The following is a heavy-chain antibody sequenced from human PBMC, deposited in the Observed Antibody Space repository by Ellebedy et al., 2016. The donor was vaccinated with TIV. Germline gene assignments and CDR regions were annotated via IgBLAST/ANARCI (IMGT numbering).Heavy chain of an antibody. V-gene: IGHV3-21*04. CDR3: ATADYDILTGLVN. J-gene: IGHJ4*02. Sequence: GESLKISXAASGFTFSSYAMSWVRQAPGKGLEWVSSISSSSSYIYYADSVKGRFTISRDNAKNSLYLQMNSLRAEDTALYYCATADYDILTGLVNWGQGTLVTVSS. CDR2: ISSSSSYI. D-gene: IGHD3-9*01. CDR1: GFTFSSYA.